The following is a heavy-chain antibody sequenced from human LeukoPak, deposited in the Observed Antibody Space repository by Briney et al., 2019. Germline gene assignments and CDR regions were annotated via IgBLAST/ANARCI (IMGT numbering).Heavy chain of an antibody. D-gene: IGHD2-21*02. CDR2: ISAYNGNT. J-gene: IGHJ3*02. V-gene: IGHV1-18*01. Sequence: ASVKVSCKASGYTFTSYGISWVRQAPGQGLEWMGRISAYNGNTNYAQKLQGRVTMTTDTSTSTAYMELRSLRSDDTAVYYCARDQEVVVTAILNAFDIWGQGTMVTVSS. CDR1: GYTFTSYG. CDR3: ARDQEVVVTAILNAFDI.